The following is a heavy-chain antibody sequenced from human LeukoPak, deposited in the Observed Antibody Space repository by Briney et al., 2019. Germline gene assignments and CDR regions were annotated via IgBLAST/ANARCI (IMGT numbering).Heavy chain of an antibody. D-gene: IGHD3-10*01. Sequence: HPGGSLRLSCAASGFTFSNYWMSWVRQAPGKGLEWVANIKQDGSEKYYVDSVKGRFTISRDNAKNSLFLQMNSLRAEDTAVYYCAKDDAWIRFGEWSQGTLVTVSS. CDR1: GFTFSNYW. J-gene: IGHJ4*02. V-gene: IGHV3-7*01. CDR3: AKDDAWIRFGE. CDR2: IKQDGSEK.